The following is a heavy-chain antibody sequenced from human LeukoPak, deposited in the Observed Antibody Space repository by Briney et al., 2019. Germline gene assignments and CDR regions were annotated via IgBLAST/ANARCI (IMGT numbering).Heavy chain of an antibody. D-gene: IGHD2/OR15-2a*01. V-gene: IGHV3-23*01. CDR1: AFTFSTYA. CDR2: ISGGAGNT. Sequence: GGSLRLSCAASAFTFSTYAMNGVRQAPGKGLEWVSAISGGAGNTYYADSVKGRFTISRGSSRNTLFLQMNSLRAEDTAVYYCAKGMTFQYYYSMDVWGQGTSVTVSS. CDR3: AKGMTFQYYYSMDV. J-gene: IGHJ6*02.